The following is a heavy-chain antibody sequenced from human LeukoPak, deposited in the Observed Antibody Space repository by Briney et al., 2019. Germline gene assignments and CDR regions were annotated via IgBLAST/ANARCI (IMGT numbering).Heavy chain of an antibody. CDR1: GGSISSYY. CDR2: IYYSGST. Sequence: KPSETLSLTCTVSGGSISSYYWSWIRQPPGKGLEWIGYIYYSGSTNYDPSLKSRVTISVDTSKNQFSLKLSSVTAADTAVYYCARWAGRGTMIGVHDAFDIWGQGTMVTVSS. J-gene: IGHJ3*02. V-gene: IGHV4-59*08. D-gene: IGHD3-22*01. CDR3: ARWAGRGTMIGVHDAFDI.